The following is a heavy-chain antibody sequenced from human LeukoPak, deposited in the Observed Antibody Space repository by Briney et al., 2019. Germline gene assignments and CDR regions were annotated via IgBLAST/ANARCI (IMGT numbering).Heavy chain of an antibody. CDR3: ARGESNWFDP. CDR2: IIPIFGTA. Sequence: SVKVSCKASGGTFSSFAISWVRQAPGQGLEWMGGIIPIFGTANYAQKFQGRVTITTDESTSTAYMELSSLRSEDTAVYYCARGESNWFDPWGQGTLVTVSS. J-gene: IGHJ5*02. V-gene: IGHV1-69*05. CDR1: GGTFSSFA.